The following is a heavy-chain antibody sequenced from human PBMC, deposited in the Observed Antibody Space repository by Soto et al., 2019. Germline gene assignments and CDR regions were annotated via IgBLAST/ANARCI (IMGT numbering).Heavy chain of an antibody. CDR3: ATDPPVDSSAPMFAFDI. V-gene: IGHV1-69*06. D-gene: IGHD3-22*01. CDR1: GGALSSYA. CDR2: IIPIFGTA. J-gene: IGHJ3*02. Sequence: SVKARCKASGGALSSYAISWVRQAPGQGLEWMGGIIPIFGTANYAQKFQGRVTITADKSTGTAYMELSSLRSEDTAVYYCATDPPVDSSAPMFAFDIWAQGTMVTVSS.